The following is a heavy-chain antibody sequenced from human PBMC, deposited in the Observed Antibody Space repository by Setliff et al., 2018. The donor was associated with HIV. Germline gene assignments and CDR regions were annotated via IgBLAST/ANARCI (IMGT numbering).Heavy chain of an antibody. J-gene: IGHJ4*02. CDR2: FYTSGST. D-gene: IGHD5-12*01. Sequence: PSETLSLTCTVSGGSINTYYWSWIRQPAGKGLEWIGRFYTSGSTNYNPSLKSRVTMSVDTSKNQFSLKLSSVTAADTAVYYCARDRLTYYFDYWGQGILGTVSS. CDR3: ARDRLTYYFDY. CDR1: GGSINTYY. V-gene: IGHV4-4*07.